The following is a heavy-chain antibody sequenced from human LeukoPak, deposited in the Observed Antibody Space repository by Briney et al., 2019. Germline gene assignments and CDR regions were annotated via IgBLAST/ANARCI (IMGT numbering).Heavy chain of an antibody. D-gene: IGHD6-13*01. CDR1: GFTFSSYW. CDR3: VKPIAAAGDWYFDL. CDR2: INSDGSST. Sequence: GGSLRLSCAASGFTFSSYWMHWVRQAPGKGLVWVSRINSDGSSTSYADSVKGRFTISRDNSKNTLYLQMSSLRAEDTAVYYCVKPIAAAGDWYFDLWGRGTLVTVSS. V-gene: IGHV3-74*01. J-gene: IGHJ2*01.